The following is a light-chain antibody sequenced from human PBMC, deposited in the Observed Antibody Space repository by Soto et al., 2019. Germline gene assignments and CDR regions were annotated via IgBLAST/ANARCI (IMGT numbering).Light chain of an antibody. J-gene: IGKJ5*01. CDR3: QKLHNFPLT. Sequence: IQLTHSPSFLSASVGDRVTITCRASQGISSSLAWYQQKPGEAPRLLIYAASTLQSGVPSRFSGSGYGTEFTLTISSLQPDDFASYYCQKLHNFPLTFGQGTRLEIK. CDR2: AAS. V-gene: IGKV1-9*01. CDR1: QGISSS.